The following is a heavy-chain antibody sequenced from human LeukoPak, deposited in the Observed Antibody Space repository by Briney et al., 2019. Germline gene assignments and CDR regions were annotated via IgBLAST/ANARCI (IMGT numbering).Heavy chain of an antibody. J-gene: IGHJ6*02. CDR3: AKDDWGMDV. D-gene: IGHD2-21*01. Sequence: PGGSLRLSCAASGFTFSDFAIHWVRQAPGKGLEWVAGILHDGSNEHYGDSVKGRFTISRDNSKNTLCLQMNSLRAEDTAVYYCAKDDWGMDVWGQGTTVTVSS. CDR2: ILHDGSNE. V-gene: IGHV3-30*18. CDR1: GFTFSDFA.